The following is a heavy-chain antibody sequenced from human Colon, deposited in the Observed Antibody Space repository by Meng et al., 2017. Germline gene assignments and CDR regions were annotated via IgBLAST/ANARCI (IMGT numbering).Heavy chain of an antibody. D-gene: IGHD1-26*01. CDR2: IWNDGSKK. Sequence: VLLVEAGGGVVQPGRSLRLSCAASGFTFSSYGMHWVRQAPGMGLEWVANIWNDGSKKYYAETVKGRFTTSRDDSKNTLDLQMNSLRAEDTGVYYCARAQWGGIDYWGQGTLVTVSS. CDR1: GFTFSSYG. J-gene: IGHJ4*02. CDR3: ARAQWGGIDY. V-gene: IGHV3-33*01.